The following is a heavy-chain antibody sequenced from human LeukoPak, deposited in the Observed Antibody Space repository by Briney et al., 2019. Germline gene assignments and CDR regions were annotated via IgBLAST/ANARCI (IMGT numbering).Heavy chain of an antibody. CDR3: AKDRVYDFWSGYRDYYYGMDV. Sequence: GGSLRLSCAASGFTFSSYAMSWVRQAPGKGLEWVSAISGSGGSTYYADSVKGRFTISRDNSKNTLYLQMNSLRAEDTAVYYCAKDRVYDFWSGYRDYYYGMDVWGQGTTVTVSS. D-gene: IGHD3-3*01. CDR1: GFTFSSYA. CDR2: ISGSGGST. J-gene: IGHJ6*02. V-gene: IGHV3-23*01.